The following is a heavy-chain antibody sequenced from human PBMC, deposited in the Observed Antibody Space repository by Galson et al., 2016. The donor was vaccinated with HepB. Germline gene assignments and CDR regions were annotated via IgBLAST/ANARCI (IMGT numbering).Heavy chain of an antibody. CDR2: INPNSGDT. Sequence: SVKVSCKASGYTFTSYDINWVRQAPGQGLEWMGWINPNSGDTSYVQKFQGRVTMTRDTSITTAYMELTRLTSDDTALYYCETGGLWGQGTLVTVSS. V-gene: IGHV1-2*02. J-gene: IGHJ4*02. D-gene: IGHD3-16*01. CDR1: GYTFTSYD. CDR3: ETGGL.